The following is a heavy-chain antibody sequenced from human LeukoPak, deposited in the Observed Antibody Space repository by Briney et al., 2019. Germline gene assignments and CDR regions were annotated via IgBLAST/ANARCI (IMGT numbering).Heavy chain of an antibody. V-gene: IGHV4-59*07. J-gene: IGHJ2*01. CDR2: IYYSGST. CDR1: ARSISRYY. D-gene: IGHD6-13*01. Sequence: SDTLSLTCTLSARSISRYYSSWIRQPPGRGLGCIGYIYYSGSTNYNPSLKSPVTISVDTSQNQFSLKLSSVTAADTAVYYCARVYYSSSYDYWYFDLWGRGTLVTVSS. CDR3: ARVYYSSSYDYWYFDL.